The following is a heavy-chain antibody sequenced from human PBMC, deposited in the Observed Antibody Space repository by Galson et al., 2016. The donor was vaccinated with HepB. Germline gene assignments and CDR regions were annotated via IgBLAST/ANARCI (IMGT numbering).Heavy chain of an antibody. D-gene: IGHD2-8*02. CDR3: ASWWQTPASYFDY. CDR2: IKQDGSEK. V-gene: IGHV3-7*01. J-gene: IGHJ4*02. Sequence: SLRLSCAASGFTFSSDWMSWVRQAPGKGLEWVANIKQDGSEKYYVDSVKGRFTISGDNAKNSLYLQMNSLRAEDAAGYYCASWWQTPASYFDYWGQGTLVTVSS. CDR1: GFTFSSDW.